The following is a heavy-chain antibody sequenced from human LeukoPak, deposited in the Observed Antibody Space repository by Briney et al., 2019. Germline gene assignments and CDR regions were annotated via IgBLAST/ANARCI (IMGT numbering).Heavy chain of an antibody. D-gene: IGHD2-2*01. CDR1: GYTFTSYY. CDR3: ARGICSSTSCYDYFDY. J-gene: IGHJ4*02. CDR2: INPSGGST. V-gene: IGHV1-46*01. Sequence: GASVKASCKASGYTFTSYYMHWVRQAPGQGLEWMGIINPSGGSTSYAQKFQGRVTMTRDTSTSTVYMELSSLRSEDTAVYYCARGICSSTSCYDYFDYWGQGTLVTVSS.